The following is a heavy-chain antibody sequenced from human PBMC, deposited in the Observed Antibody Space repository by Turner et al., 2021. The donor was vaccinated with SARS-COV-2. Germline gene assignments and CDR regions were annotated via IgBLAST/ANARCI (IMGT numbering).Heavy chain of an antibody. CDR1: GLSLSTSGVG. CDR2: IYWDDDK. Sequence: QITLKESGPTLVKPTQTLTRTCSLLGLSLSTSGVGVGWIRQPPGKALEWLALIYWDDDKRYSPSLKSRLTITKDTTRNQVLLTMTKFDPVDTATYYCAPSPLKRPGVPFDYWGQGTLVTVSS. CDR3: APSPLKRPGVPFDY. D-gene: IGHD3-10*01. J-gene: IGHJ4*02. V-gene: IGHV2-5*02.